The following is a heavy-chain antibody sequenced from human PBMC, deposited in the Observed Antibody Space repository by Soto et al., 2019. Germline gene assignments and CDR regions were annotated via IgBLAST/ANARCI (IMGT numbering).Heavy chain of an antibody. CDR3: AKGHYYYGSGSYYMDV. J-gene: IGHJ6*03. Sequence: GGSLRLSCAASGFTFDDYAMHWVRQAPGKGLEWVSGISWNSGSIGYADSVKGRFTISRDNAKNSLYLQMNSLRAEDTALYYCAKGHYYYGSGSYYMDVWGKGTTVTVSS. CDR1: GFTFDDYA. D-gene: IGHD3-10*01. V-gene: IGHV3-9*01. CDR2: ISWNSGSI.